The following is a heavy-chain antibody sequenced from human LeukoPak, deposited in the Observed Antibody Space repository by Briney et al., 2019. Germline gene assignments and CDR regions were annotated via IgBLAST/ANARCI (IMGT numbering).Heavy chain of an antibody. Sequence: GGSLRLSCAASGFTFSSYAMSWVRQAPGKGLEWVSAISGSGGSTYYADSVKGRFTISGDNSKNTLYLQMNSLRAEDTAVYYCAKGGLQLWLSDFDYWGQGTLVTVSS. V-gene: IGHV3-23*01. D-gene: IGHD5-18*01. CDR2: ISGSGGST. J-gene: IGHJ4*02. CDR3: AKGGLQLWLSDFDY. CDR1: GFTFSSYA.